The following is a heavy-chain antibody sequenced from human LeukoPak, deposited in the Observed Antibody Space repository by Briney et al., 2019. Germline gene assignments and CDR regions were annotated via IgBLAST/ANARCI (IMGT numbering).Heavy chain of an antibody. CDR3: AKDRFTYYDFSDYYYMDV. V-gene: IGHV3-23*01. J-gene: IGHJ6*03. Sequence: GGSLRLSCAASGFTFSSYAMSWVRQAPGKGLEWVSAISGSGGSTYYADSVKGRFTISRDNSKNTLYLQMNSLRAEDTAVYYCAKDRFTYYDFSDYYYMDVWGKGTTVTVSS. D-gene: IGHD3-3*01. CDR2: ISGSGGST. CDR1: GFTFSSYA.